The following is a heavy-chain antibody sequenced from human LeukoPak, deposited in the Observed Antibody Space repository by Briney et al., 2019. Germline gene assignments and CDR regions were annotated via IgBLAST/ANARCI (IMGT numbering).Heavy chain of an antibody. CDR1: GGSISSGGYY. CDR2: ICYSGST. CDR3: ARDLVVGGASRLDS. Sequence: SETLSLTCTVSGGSISSGGYYWSWIRQHPGKGLEGIGYICYSGSTYYNPSLESRAAISVDTSKNQFSLKLSFVTAADTAVYYCARDLVVGGASRLDSWGQGTLVTVSS. J-gene: IGHJ4*02. V-gene: IGHV4-31*03. D-gene: IGHD2-15*01.